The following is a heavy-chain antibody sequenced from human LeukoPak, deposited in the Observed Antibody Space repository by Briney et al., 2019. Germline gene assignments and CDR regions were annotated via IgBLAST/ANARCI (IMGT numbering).Heavy chain of an antibody. J-gene: IGHJ6*02. V-gene: IGHV3-30*18. Sequence: GGSLRVSCAAPGFTFSSYGMHWVRQAPGKGLEWVAVISYDGSNKYYADSVKGRFTISRDNSKNTLYLQMNSLRAEDTAVYYCAKVDWYSSGWYGGLYYYYGMDVWGQGTTVTVSS. CDR2: ISYDGSNK. CDR3: AKVDWYSSGWYGGLYYYYGMDV. CDR1: GFTFSSYG. D-gene: IGHD6-19*01.